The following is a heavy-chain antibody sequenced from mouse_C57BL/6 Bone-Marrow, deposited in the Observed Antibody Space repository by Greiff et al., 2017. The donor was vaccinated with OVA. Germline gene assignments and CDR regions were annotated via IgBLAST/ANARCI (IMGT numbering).Heavy chain of an antibody. D-gene: IGHD2-3*01. CDR3: ARGRGYSFAY. V-gene: IGHV5-17*01. J-gene: IGHJ3*01. CDR1: GFTFSDYG. CDR2: ISSGSSTI. Sequence: EVKLMESGGGLVKPGGSLKLSCAASGFTFSDYGMHWVRQAPEKGLEWVAYISSGSSTIYYADTVKGRFTISRDNAKNTLFLQMTSLRSEDTAMYYCARGRGYSFAYWGQGTLVTVSA.